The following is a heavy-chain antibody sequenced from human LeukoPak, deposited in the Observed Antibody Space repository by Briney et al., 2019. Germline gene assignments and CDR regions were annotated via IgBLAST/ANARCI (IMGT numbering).Heavy chain of an antibody. Sequence: GASVKVSCKASGGTFSSYAISWVRQAPGQGLEWMGRITPILGIANYAQKFQGRVTITADKSTSTAYMELSSLRSEDTAVYYCASQAYCSSTSCLNWFDPWGQGTLVTVSS. D-gene: IGHD2-2*01. J-gene: IGHJ5*02. CDR2: ITPILGIA. V-gene: IGHV1-69*04. CDR3: ASQAYCSSTSCLNWFDP. CDR1: GGTFSSYA.